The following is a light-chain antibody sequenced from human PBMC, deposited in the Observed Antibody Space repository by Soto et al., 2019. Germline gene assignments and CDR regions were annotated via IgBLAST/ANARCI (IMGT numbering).Light chain of an antibody. CDR3: GTWDLSLSEVV. CDR1: SSNIGRNF. J-gene: IGLJ2*01. Sequence: QSVLTQPPSVSAAPGQKVTFSCSGSSSNIGRNFVSWYQHLPGTAPKLLIFDDNRRPSGIPDRFSGSKSGTSATLGITGLQTGDEADYYCGTWDLSLSEVVFGGGTKVTVL. V-gene: IGLV1-51*01. CDR2: DDN.